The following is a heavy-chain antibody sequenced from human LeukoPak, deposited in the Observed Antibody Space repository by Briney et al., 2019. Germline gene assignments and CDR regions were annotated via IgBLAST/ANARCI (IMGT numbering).Heavy chain of an antibody. V-gene: IGHV4-61*08. CDR3: AKKDYGDYFDY. Sequence: SETLSLTCTVSGGSISSGGYYWSWIRQPPGKGLEWIGYIYYSGSTNYNPSLKSRVTISVDTSKNQFSLKLSSVTAADTAVYYCAKKDYGDYFDYWGQGTLVTVSS. CDR1: GGSISSGGYY. D-gene: IGHD4-17*01. J-gene: IGHJ4*02. CDR2: IYYSGST.